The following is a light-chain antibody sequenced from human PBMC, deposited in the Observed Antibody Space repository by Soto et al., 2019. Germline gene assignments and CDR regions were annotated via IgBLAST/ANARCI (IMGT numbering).Light chain of an antibody. Sequence: QSVLTQPPSVSEAPGQRVTISCTGSSSNIGAGYEAHWYQQVPGTAPKRLIYENNNRPSGVPDRFSGSKSGTSPSLAITGLQAEDEAEYYCQSYDSSLSGYVFGTGTKVTVL. V-gene: IGLV1-40*01. J-gene: IGLJ1*01. CDR3: QSYDSSLSGYV. CDR1: SSNIGAGYE. CDR2: ENN.